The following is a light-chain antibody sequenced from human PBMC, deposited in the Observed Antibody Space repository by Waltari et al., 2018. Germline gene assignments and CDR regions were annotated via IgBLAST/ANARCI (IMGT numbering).Light chain of an antibody. CDR3: CSYAGSLWV. V-gene: IGLV2-11*01. CDR2: DVS. J-gene: IGLJ3*02. CDR1: SRDVGGYNY. Sequence: QSALTQPRSVSGSPGQSVTISCTGTSRDVGGYNYVSWYQQHPGKAPKLMIYDVSKRPSGVPDRFSGSKSGNTASLTISGLQAEDEADYYCCSYAGSLWVFGGGTKLTVL.